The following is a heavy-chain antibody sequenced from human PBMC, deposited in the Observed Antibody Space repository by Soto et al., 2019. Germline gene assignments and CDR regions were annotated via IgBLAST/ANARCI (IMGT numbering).Heavy chain of an antibody. CDR3: ARVTMVRGVTPQGMDV. J-gene: IGHJ6*02. CDR2: IIPIFGTA. V-gene: IGHV1-69*13. Sequence: GASVKVSCKASGGTFSSYAISWVRQAPGQGLEWMGEIIPIFGTANYAQKFQGRVTITADESTSTAYMELSSLRSEDTAVYYCARVTMVRGVTPQGMDVWGQGTTVTVSS. D-gene: IGHD3-10*01. CDR1: GGTFSSYA.